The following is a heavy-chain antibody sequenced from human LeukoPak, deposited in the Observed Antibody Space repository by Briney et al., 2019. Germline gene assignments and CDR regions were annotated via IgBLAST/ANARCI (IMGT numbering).Heavy chain of an antibody. V-gene: IGHV4-39*01. Sequence: SETLSLTCTVSGGSIYSSTFYWGWIRQPPGEGLEWIGNIYYSGGTYYNPSLKSRVTISVDTSRNQFSLKLSSVTAADTAVYYCARLDYDSSGSMYYFGYWGQGTLVAVSS. CDR1: GGSIYSSTFY. CDR3: ARLDYDSSGSMYYFGY. CDR2: IYYSGGT. J-gene: IGHJ4*02. D-gene: IGHD3-22*01.